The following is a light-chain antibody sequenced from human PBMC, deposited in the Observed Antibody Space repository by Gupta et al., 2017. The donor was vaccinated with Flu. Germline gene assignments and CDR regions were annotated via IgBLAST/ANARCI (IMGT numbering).Light chain of an antibody. CDR3: QVGDSSSDHVV. CDR1: NIGSKS. Sequence: SYVLTQPPPVSVAPGPTARITWGGNNIGSKSVHWYQQKPGQAPVLVVYDDSDRPSGIPERFSGSNSGNTATLTISRVEAGDEADYYCQVGDSSSDHVVFGGGTKLTVL. CDR2: DDS. V-gene: IGLV3-21*02. J-gene: IGLJ2*01.